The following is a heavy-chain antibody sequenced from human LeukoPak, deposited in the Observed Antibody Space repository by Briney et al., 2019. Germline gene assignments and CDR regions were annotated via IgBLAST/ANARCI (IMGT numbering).Heavy chain of an antibody. CDR1: GGSISNYY. Sequence: SETLSLTCTVSGGSISNYYWSWIRQPPGKGLEWIAYIYYTGSTNYNPSLKSRVTISVDTSKNQFSLKLSSVTAADTAVYYCARDGKYSSGSYFDCWGQGTLVSVSS. D-gene: IGHD5-18*01. CDR3: ARDGKYSSGSYFDC. J-gene: IGHJ4*02. CDR2: IYYTGST. V-gene: IGHV4-59*12.